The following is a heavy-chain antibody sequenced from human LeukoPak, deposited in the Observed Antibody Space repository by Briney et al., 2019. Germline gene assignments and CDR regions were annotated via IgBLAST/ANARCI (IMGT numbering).Heavy chain of an antibody. V-gene: IGHV3-74*01. J-gene: IGHJ4*02. D-gene: IGHD5-18*01. Sequence: GGSLRLSCAASGFTVSSNYMSWVRQAPGEGPVWVAHILNDGGSTSYADSVKGRFTISRDNAKNTLSLQMNSLRAEDTAVYYCVRHNYGYDYWGQGTPVTVSS. CDR3: VRHNYGYDY. CDR2: ILNDGGST. CDR1: GFTVSSNY.